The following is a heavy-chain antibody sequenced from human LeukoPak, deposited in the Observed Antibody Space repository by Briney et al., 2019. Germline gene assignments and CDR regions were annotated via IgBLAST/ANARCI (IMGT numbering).Heavy chain of an antibody. CDR3: AKAQQPYYDILTGPFDY. D-gene: IGHD3-9*01. CDR1: GFTFDDYA. J-gene: IGHJ4*02. Sequence: GGSVRLSCAASGFTFDDYAMHWVRQAPGKGLEWVSGISWNSGSIGYADSVKGRFTISRDNAKNSLYLQMNSLRAEDTALYYCAKAQQPYYDILTGPFDYWGQGTLVTVSS. V-gene: IGHV3-9*01. CDR2: ISWNSGSI.